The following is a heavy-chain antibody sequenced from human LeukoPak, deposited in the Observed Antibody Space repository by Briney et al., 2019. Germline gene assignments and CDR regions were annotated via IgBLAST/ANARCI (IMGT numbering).Heavy chain of an antibody. J-gene: IGHJ3*02. CDR3: ARDPGFEQDFDI. Sequence: ASVKVSCKASGGTFSSYGISWVRQAPGQGLEWMGWISAYNGNTNYAQKLQGRVTMTTDTSTSTAYMELRSLRSDDTAVYYCARDPGFEQDFDIWGQGTMVTVSS. D-gene: IGHD1/OR15-1a*01. CDR1: GGTFSSYG. V-gene: IGHV1-18*01. CDR2: ISAYNGNT.